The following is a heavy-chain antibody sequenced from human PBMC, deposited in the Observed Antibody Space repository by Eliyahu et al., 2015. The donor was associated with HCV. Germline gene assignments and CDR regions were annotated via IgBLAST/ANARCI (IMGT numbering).Heavy chain of an antibody. J-gene: IGHJ2*01. D-gene: IGHD2-15*01. Sequence: FDDYAMHWVRQAPGKGLEWVSGISXNSGSIGYADSVKGGFXISRDNAKNSLYLQMNSLRAEDTALYYCAKDIGSSSYWYXDLWGRGTLVTVSS. CDR2: ISXNSGSI. CDR1: FDDYA. V-gene: IGHV3-9*01. CDR3: AKDIGSSSYWYXDL.